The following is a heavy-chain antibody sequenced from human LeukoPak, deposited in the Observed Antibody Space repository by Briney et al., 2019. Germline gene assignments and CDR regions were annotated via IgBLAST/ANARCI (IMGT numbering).Heavy chain of an antibody. D-gene: IGHD3-22*01. CDR1: GFTFSSYE. V-gene: IGHV3-48*03. CDR3: ARDGDYYDSSGYYFPQLSWFDP. J-gene: IGHJ5*02. Sequence: GGSLRLSCAASGFTFSSYEMNWVRQAPGKGLEWVSYISSSGSTIYYADSVKGRFTISRDNAKNSLYLQMNSLRAEDTAVYYCARDGDYYDSSGYYFPQLSWFDPWGQGTLVTVSS. CDR2: ISSSGSTI.